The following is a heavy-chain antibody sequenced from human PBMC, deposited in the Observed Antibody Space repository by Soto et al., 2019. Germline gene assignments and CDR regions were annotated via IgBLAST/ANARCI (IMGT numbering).Heavy chain of an antibody. D-gene: IGHD2-2*01. Sequence: QVQLVQSGAEVKKPGASVKVSCRASGYTFTSNYIHWERQAPGQGLEWMVWMNTRTGGTMYGERLQGRVTMTRDTSISKAYMELRTLRSDDTAIYYCTRGTSTSWFAPWGQGTLVTI. CDR2: MNTRTGGT. V-gene: IGHV1-2*02. CDR1: GYTFTSNY. CDR3: TRGTSTSWFAP. J-gene: IGHJ5*02.